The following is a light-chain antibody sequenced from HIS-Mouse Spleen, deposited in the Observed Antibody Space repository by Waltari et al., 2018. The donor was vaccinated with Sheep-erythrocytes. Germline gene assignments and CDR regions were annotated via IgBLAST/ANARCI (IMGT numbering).Light chain of an antibody. Sequence: QSALTQPASVSGSPGQSITISCTGTSSDVGSYNLVSWYQQHPGQAPKLMIYEGSKRPSGVSNRFSGSKSGNTDSLTISGLQAEDEADYYCCSYAGSSTPWVFGGGTKLTVL. CDR1: SSDVGSYNL. CDR2: EGS. V-gene: IGLV2-23*01. J-gene: IGLJ3*02. CDR3: CSYAGSSTPWV.